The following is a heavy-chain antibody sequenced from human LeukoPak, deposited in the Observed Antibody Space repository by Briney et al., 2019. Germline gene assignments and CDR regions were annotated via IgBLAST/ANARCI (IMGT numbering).Heavy chain of an antibody. CDR3: AKDTSPDIVVVTAMDYYYYGMDV. J-gene: IGHJ6*02. CDR2: IIPILDIA. D-gene: IGHD2-21*02. Sequence: PVKVSCKASGGTFSSYAISWVRQAPGQGLEWMGRIIPILDIANYAQKFQGRVTITADKSTSTAYMELSSLRAEDTALYYCAKDTSPDIVVVTAMDYYYYGMDVWGQGTTVTVSS. V-gene: IGHV1-69*04. CDR1: GGTFSSYA.